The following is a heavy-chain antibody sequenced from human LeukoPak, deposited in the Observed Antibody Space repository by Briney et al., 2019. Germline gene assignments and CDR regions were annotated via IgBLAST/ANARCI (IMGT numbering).Heavy chain of an antibody. D-gene: IGHD1-26*01. CDR3: ARELIGRFDY. CDR1: GFTFSSYS. J-gene: IGHJ4*02. CDR2: ISSSSSYI. V-gene: IGHV3-21*01. Sequence: GGSLRLSCAASGFTFSSYSTNWVRQAPGKGLEWVSSISSSSSYIYYADLVKGRFTISRDNAKNSLYLQMNSLRAEDTAVYYCARELIGRFDYWGQGTLVTVSS.